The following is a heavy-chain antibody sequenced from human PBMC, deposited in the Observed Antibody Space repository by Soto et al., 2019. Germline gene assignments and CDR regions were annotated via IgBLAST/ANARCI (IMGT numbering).Heavy chain of an antibody. J-gene: IGHJ4*02. Sequence: SETLSLTCTVSGGSISSYYWSWIRQPPGKGLEWIGYIYYSGSTNYNPSLKSRVTISVDTSKNQFSLKLSSVTAADTAVYYCARGAGYDYVWGSYGGLDYWGQGTLVTVSS. D-gene: IGHD3-16*01. V-gene: IGHV4-59*01. CDR1: GGSISSYY. CDR3: ARGAGYDYVWGSYGGLDY. CDR2: IYYSGST.